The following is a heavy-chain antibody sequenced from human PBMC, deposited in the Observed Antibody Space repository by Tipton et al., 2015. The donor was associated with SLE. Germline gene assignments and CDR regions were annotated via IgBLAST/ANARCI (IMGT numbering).Heavy chain of an antibody. Sequence: TLSLTCSVSGDFISDSSFHWGWIRQPPGRGLEWIGSISSSGRDYYNPSLRSRVTISGDTSKNQFSLNLSSETAADTAVYYCARHRGDFDYWGHGTLVTVSS. CDR2: ISSSGRD. CDR3: ARHRGDFDY. J-gene: IGHJ4*01. CDR1: GDFISDSSFH. V-gene: IGHV4-39*01. D-gene: IGHD3-16*01.